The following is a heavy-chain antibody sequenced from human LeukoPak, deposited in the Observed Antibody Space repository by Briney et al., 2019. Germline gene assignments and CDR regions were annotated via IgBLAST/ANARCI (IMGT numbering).Heavy chain of an antibody. J-gene: IGHJ6*03. CDR3: ARRYDDYTIPYYYYYYMDV. D-gene: IGHD4-17*01. CDR2: IYPGDSDT. Sequence: GESLKISCKSSGYSFTSYWIGWVRQMPGKGLEWMGIIYPGDSDTRYSPSFRGQVTISAGKSISTAYLQWSSLKASDTAMYYCARRYDDYTIPYYYYYYMDVWGKGTTVTVSS. CDR1: GYSFTSYW. V-gene: IGHV5-51*01.